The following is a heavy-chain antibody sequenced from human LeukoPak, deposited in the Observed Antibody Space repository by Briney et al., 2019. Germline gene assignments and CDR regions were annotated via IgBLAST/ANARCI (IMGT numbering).Heavy chain of an antibody. V-gene: IGHV3-30*03. Sequence: PGGSLRLSCAASGFTFSSYGMHWVRQAPGKGLEWVAVISYDGTNKYYTDSVKGRFTISRDNAKNILYLQMNSLRVEDTALYYCTSDTFGKYDSWGQGTLATVSS. J-gene: IGHJ4*02. D-gene: IGHD3-10*01. CDR2: ISYDGTNK. CDR3: TSDTFGKYDS. CDR1: GFTFSSYG.